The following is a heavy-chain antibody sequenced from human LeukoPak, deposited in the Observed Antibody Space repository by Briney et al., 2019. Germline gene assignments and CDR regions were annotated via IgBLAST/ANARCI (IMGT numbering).Heavy chain of an antibody. CDR3: AKDYYDSSGYYPDAFDI. D-gene: IGHD3-22*01. V-gene: IGHV3-23*01. CDR1: GFTFSTST. CDR2: ISGSGGST. Sequence: GGSLRLSCAASGFTFSTSTMNWVRQAPGKGLEWVSAISGSGGSTYYADSVKGRFTISRDNSKNTLYLQMNSLRAEDTAVYYCAKDYYDSSGYYPDAFDIWGQGTMVTVSS. J-gene: IGHJ3*02.